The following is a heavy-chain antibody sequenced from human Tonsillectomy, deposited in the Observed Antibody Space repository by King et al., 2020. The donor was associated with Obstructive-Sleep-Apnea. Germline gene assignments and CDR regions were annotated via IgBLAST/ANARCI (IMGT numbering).Heavy chain of an antibody. J-gene: IGHJ5*02. CDR1: GASISSYY. CDR2: IYYSGST. CDR3: ARRLGSSGWFFFDP. V-gene: IGHV4-59*08. Sequence: VQLQESGPGLVKPSVTLSLTCTVSGASISSYYWSWIRQPPGKGLEWIGYIYYSGSTNYNPSLKSRVTISVDTSKNQFSLKLRSVTAADTAVYYCARRLGSSGWFFFDPWGQGALVTVSS. D-gene: IGHD6-19*01.